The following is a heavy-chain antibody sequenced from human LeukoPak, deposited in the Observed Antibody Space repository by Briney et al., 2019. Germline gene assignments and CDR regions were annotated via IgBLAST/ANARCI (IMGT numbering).Heavy chain of an antibody. J-gene: IGHJ4*02. D-gene: IGHD3-22*01. Sequence: PGGSLRLSCAASGFTFSSYAMSWVRQAPGKGLEWVSAISGSGGSTYYADSGKGRFTISRDNSKNTLYLQMNSLRAEDTAVYYCAKGVTYYYDSSGYYVDYWGQGTLVTVSS. CDR1: GFTFSSYA. CDR3: AKGVTYYYDSSGYYVDY. CDR2: ISGSGGST. V-gene: IGHV3-23*01.